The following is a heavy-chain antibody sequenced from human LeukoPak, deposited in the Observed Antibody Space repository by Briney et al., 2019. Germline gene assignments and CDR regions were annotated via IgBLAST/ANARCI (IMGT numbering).Heavy chain of an antibody. J-gene: IGHJ6*04. CDR3: ARGPGLIVVVVAATRSARYGMDV. Sequence: SETLSLTCAVYGGSFSGYYWSGIRQPPGKGLEWSGEINHSGSTNYNPSLKSRVTISVDTSKNQFSLKLSSVTAAATAVYYCARGPGLIVVVVAATRSARYGMDVWGKGTTVTVSS. D-gene: IGHD2-15*01. CDR1: GGSFSGYY. V-gene: IGHV4-34*01. CDR2: INHSGST.